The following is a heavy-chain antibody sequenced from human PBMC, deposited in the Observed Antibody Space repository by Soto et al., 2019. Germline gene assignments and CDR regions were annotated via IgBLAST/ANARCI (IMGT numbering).Heavy chain of an antibody. CDR2: IYYSGST. CDR1: GGSISSGDYY. Sequence: QVQLQESGPGLVKPSQTLSLTCTVSGGSISSGDYYWSWSRQPPGKGLEWIGYIYYSGSTYYNPSLKSRVTRSVDTSKTQFSLKLSSVTAADTAVYYCASESGYCSGGSCGWFDPWGQGTLVTVSS. J-gene: IGHJ5*02. CDR3: ASESGYCSGGSCGWFDP. V-gene: IGHV4-30-4*01. D-gene: IGHD2-15*01.